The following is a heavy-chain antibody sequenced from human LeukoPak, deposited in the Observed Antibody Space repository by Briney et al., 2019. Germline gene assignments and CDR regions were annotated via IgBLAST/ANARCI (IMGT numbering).Heavy chain of an antibody. V-gene: IGHV1-69*13. Sequence: GASVKVPCKASGGTFSSYAISWVRQAPGQGLEWMGGIIPIFGTANYAQKFQGRVTITADESTSTAYMELSSLRSEDTAVYYCAMEYDSSGYYYYYYCMDVWGKGTTVTISS. D-gene: IGHD3-22*01. CDR1: GGTFSSYA. CDR2: IIPIFGTA. J-gene: IGHJ6*03. CDR3: AMEYDSSGYYYYYYCMDV.